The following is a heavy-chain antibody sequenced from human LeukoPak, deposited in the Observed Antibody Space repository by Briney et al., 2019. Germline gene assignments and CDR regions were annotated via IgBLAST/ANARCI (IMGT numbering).Heavy chain of an antibody. D-gene: IGHD3-22*01. V-gene: IGHV3-30*01. CDR3: ARDPGNYYDSSGFYYG. J-gene: IGHJ4*02. Sequence: GRSLRLSCAASGFTFSGYTMHWVRQALGKGLEWVAVISSDGTNKYYADSVKGRFTISRDNSKNTLYLQMNSLRAEDTAVYYCARDPGNYYDSSGFYYGWGQGTLVTVSS. CDR2: ISSDGTNK. CDR1: GFTFSGYT.